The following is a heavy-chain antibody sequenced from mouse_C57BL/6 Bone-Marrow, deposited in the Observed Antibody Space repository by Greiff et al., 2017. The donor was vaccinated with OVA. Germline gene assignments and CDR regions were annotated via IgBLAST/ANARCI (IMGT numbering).Heavy chain of an antibody. CDR3: ARRRRVYYGSSYWRYFDV. J-gene: IGHJ1*03. CDR2: IYPGDGDT. D-gene: IGHD1-1*01. Sequence: QVQLQQSGPELVKPGASVKISCKASGYAFSSSWMNWVKQRPGKGLEWIGRIYPGDGDTNYNGKFKGKATLTADKSSSTAYMQLSSLTSEDSAVYFCARRRRVYYGSSYWRYFDVWGTGTTVTVSS. CDR1: GYAFSSSW. V-gene: IGHV1-82*01.